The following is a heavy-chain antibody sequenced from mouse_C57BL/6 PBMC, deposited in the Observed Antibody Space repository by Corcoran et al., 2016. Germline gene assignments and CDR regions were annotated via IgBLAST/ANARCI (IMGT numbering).Heavy chain of an antibody. D-gene: IGHD2-14*01. CDR1: GYTFTTDG. J-gene: IGHJ3*01. CDR3: ARSGGTSRFAY. CDR2: INTYSGVP. V-gene: IGHV9-3*01. Sequence: QIQLVQSGPELKKPGETVKISCKAAGYTFTTDGMSWVKQAPGKGLKWMGGINTYSGVPTYADDFKGRFAFSLETSASTAYLQINNLKNEDTATDFCARSGGTSRFAYWGQGTLVTVSA.